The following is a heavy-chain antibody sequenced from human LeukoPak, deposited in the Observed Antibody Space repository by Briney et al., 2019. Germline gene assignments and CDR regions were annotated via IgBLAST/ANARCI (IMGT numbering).Heavy chain of an antibody. CDR3: ATRRGGIYYFDY. Sequence: GGSLRLSCAASGFTFSSYAMSWVRQAPGKGLEWVSAISGSGGSTYYADSVKGRFTISRDNSKNTLYLQMNSLRAEDTAVYYCATRRGGIYYFDYWGQGTLVTVSS. CDR1: GFTFSSYA. D-gene: IGHD3-16*01. V-gene: IGHV3-23*01. CDR2: ISGSGGST. J-gene: IGHJ4*02.